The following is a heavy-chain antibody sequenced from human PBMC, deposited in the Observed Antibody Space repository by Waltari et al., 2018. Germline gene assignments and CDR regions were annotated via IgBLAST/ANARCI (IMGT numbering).Heavy chain of an antibody. CDR1: GFTFTSYG. CDR3: AKGCHVVVVPAAIFDD. D-gene: IGHD2-2*01. Sequence: QVHLVESGGGVVKPGGSLRLSCAASGFTFTSYGIPWVRQAPGEGLEGVPVMSADGSKRFDADSVKGRCASAGENHDHTVYLQMRSLIAEDKAVYYCAKGCHVVVVPAAIFDDRGQGTLVTVSA. J-gene: IGHJ4*02. CDR2: MSADGSKR. V-gene: IGHV3-30*02.